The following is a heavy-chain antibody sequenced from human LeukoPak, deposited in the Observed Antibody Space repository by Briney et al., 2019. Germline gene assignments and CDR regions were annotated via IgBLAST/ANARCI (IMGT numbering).Heavy chain of an antibody. J-gene: IGHJ6*02. CDR2: LGNSGSTI. Sequence: PGGSLRLSCAASGFTFSSYSMNWVRQAPGKGLEWISYLGNSGSTIYYADSVKGRFTISRDNAKNSLYLQMNSLRDEDTAVYYCAGFGQYAMDVRGQGTTVTVSS. D-gene: IGHD3/OR15-3a*01. CDR3: AGFGQYAMDV. CDR1: GFTFSSYS. V-gene: IGHV3-48*02.